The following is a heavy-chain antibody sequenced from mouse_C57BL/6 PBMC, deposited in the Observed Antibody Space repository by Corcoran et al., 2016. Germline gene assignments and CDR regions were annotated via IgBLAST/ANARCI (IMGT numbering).Heavy chain of an antibody. J-gene: IGHJ1*03. Sequence: QVQLQQPGTELVKPGASVKLSCKASGYTFTSYWMHWVKQRPGQGLEWIGNINPSNGGTNYNERFKSKATLTVDKSSSTAYMQLSSLTSEDSAVYYCARFYYGSSYWYFDVWGTGTTVTVSS. CDR2: INPSNGGT. CDR3: ARFYYGSSYWYFDV. CDR1: GYTFTSYW. D-gene: IGHD1-1*01. V-gene: IGHV1-53*01.